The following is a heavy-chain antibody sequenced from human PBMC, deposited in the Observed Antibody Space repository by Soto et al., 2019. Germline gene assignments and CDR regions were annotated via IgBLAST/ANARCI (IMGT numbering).Heavy chain of an antibody. V-gene: IGHV4-39*01. CDR2: IYYSGST. Sequence: QLQLQESGPGLVKPSETLSLTCTVSGGSISSSSYYWGWIRQPPGKGLEWIGSIYYSGSTYYNPSLKSRFTISVDTSKNQFSLKLSSVTAADPAVYYCARRGSSSWYGYWGQGTLVTVSS. CDR1: GGSISSSSYY. D-gene: IGHD6-13*01. CDR3: ARRGSSSWYGY. J-gene: IGHJ4*02.